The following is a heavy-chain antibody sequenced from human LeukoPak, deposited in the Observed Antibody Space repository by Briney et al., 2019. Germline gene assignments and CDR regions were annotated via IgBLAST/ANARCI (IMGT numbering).Heavy chain of an antibody. V-gene: IGHV4-39*07. Sequence: SETLSLTCTVSGGSISSSSYYWGWIRQPPGKGLEWIGEINHSGSTNYNPSLKSRVTISVDTSKNQFSLKLSSVTAADTAVYYCARAVDTAMVTPFDYWGQGTLVTVSS. CDR1: GGSISSSSYY. J-gene: IGHJ4*02. CDR2: INHSGST. CDR3: ARAVDTAMVTPFDY. D-gene: IGHD5-18*01.